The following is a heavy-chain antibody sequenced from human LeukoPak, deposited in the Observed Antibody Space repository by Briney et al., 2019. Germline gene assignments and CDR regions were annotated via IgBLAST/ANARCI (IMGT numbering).Heavy chain of an antibody. V-gene: IGHV4-30-4*01. CDR3: ARGKHDSSGYYQFDY. CDR1: GGSISSGDYY. D-gene: IGHD3-22*01. CDR2: IYYSGST. Sequence: PSQTLSLTCTVSGGSISSGDYYWSWIRQPPGKGLEWIGYIYYSGSTYYNPSLKSRVTISVDTSKNQFSLKLSSVTAADTAVYYCARGKHDSSGYYQFDYWGQGTLVTVSS. J-gene: IGHJ4*02.